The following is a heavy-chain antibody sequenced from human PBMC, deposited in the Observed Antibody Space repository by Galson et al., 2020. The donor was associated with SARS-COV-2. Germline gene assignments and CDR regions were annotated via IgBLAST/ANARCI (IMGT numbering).Heavy chain of an antibody. J-gene: IGHJ6*03. Sequence: GESLKISCVASGFTFNTYGMHWVRQAPGKGLEWVAVISYDGKNKYLADSVKGRFTISRDNSKNTLYLQMDILRAEDTAVYYCATDTKNGDSSMDVWGKGTTV. CDR1: GFTFNTYG. CDR2: ISYDGKNK. D-gene: IGHD4-17*01. CDR3: ATDTKNGDSSMDV. V-gene: IGHV3-30*03.